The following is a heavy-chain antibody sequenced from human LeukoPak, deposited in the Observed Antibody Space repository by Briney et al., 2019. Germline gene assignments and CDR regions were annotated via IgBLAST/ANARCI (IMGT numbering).Heavy chain of an antibody. V-gene: IGHV3-21*01. CDR2: ISSSSSYI. Sequence: PGGSLRLSCAASGFTFSSYSMNWVRQAPGKGLEWVSSISSSSSYIYYADSVKGRFTISRDNAKNSLYLQMNSLRAEDTAVYYCARDSGQLERGNAFDIWGQGTMVTVSS. CDR3: ARDSGQLERGNAFDI. J-gene: IGHJ3*02. D-gene: IGHD1-1*01. CDR1: GFTFSSYS.